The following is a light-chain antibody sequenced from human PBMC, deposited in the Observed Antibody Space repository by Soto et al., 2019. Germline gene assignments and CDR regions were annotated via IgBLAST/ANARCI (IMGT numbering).Light chain of an antibody. CDR2: DVS. Sequence: QSALTQPRSVSGSPGQSVTISCTGSSSDVGAYDYVSWYQQHPGKAPKLMIYDVSKRPSGVPDRFPGSKSGDTASLTITGLQAEDEADYYSCSYAAYYTYVFGGGAKLTAL. CDR3: CSYAAYYTYV. CDR1: SSDVGAYDY. V-gene: IGLV2-11*01. J-gene: IGLJ2*01.